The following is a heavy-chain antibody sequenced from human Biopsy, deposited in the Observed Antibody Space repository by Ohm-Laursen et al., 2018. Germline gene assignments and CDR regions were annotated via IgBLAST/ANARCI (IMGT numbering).Heavy chain of an antibody. CDR1: GGSVSSGGFY. J-gene: IGHJ2*01. D-gene: IGHD4-23*01. CDR3: ARRPYGGTRYWYFDL. V-gene: IGHV4-31*01. Sequence: TLSLTCTVSGGSVSSGGFYWSWIRQHPGKGLEWIGYIYYSGTTYYNPSLKSLVTISVGTSKNQFSLKLNSVTAADTAVYYCARRPYGGTRYWYFDLWGRGTLVTVSS. CDR2: IYYSGTT.